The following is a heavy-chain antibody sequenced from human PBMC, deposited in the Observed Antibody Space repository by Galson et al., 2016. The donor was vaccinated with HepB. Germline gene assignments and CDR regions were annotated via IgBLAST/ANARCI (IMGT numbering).Heavy chain of an antibody. CDR1: GFPFSRYW. D-gene: IGHD1-14*01. Sequence: SLRLSCAASGFPFSRYWMHWVRQAPGKGLEWVSGISDSGVGTYYGDSVKGRFTISRDNSKNTLHLQVNSLRVDDTATYYCARYSGTWHHFDNWGQGVLVTVSS. V-gene: IGHV3-23*01. J-gene: IGHJ4*02. CDR2: ISDSGVGT. CDR3: ARYSGTWHHFDN.